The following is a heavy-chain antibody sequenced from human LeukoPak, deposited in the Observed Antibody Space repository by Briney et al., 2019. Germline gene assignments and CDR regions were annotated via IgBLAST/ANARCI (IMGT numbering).Heavy chain of an antibody. CDR2: ISSSSSYI. Sequence: GGSLRLSCAASGFTFSSYSMNWVRQAPGKGLEWVSSISSSSSYIYYADSVKGRFTISRDNAKDSLYLQMNSLRAEDTAVYYCARDRSSGLDYWGQGTLVTVSS. CDR1: GFTFSSYS. V-gene: IGHV3-21*01. D-gene: IGHD6-19*01. CDR3: ARDRSSGLDY. J-gene: IGHJ4*02.